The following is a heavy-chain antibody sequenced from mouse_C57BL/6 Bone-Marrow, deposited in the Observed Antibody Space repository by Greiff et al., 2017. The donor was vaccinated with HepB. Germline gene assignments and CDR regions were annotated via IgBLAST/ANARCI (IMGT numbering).Heavy chain of an antibody. Sequence: VQLQQSGPGLVQPSQSLSITCTVSGFSLTSYGVHWVRQSPGKGLEWLGVIWRGGSTDYNAAFMSRLSITKDNSKSQVFFKMNSLQADDTAIYDCAKNWGGYGNPFAYWGQGTLVTVSA. CDR2: IWRGGST. D-gene: IGHD2-1*01. J-gene: IGHJ3*01. CDR1: GFSLTSYG. V-gene: IGHV2-5*01. CDR3: AKNWGGYGNPFAY.